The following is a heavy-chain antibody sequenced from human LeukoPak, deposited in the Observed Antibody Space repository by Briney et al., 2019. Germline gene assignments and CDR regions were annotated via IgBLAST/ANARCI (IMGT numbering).Heavy chain of an antibody. CDR3: ATGQGGWELPDYFDY. J-gene: IGHJ4*02. Sequence: ASVKVSCKVSGYTLTELSMRWVRQAPGKGLEWMGGFDPEDGETIYAQKFQGRVTMTEDTSTDTAYMELSSLRSEGTAVYYCATGQGGWELPDYFDYWGQGTLVTVSS. D-gene: IGHD1-26*01. CDR2: FDPEDGET. CDR1: GYTLTELS. V-gene: IGHV1-24*01.